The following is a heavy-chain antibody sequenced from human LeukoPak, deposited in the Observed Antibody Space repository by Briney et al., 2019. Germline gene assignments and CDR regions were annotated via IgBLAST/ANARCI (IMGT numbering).Heavy chain of an antibody. J-gene: IGHJ4*02. Sequence: ASVKVSCKASGYTFTSYDINCVRQATGQGLEWMGWMNPNSGNTGHAQMFQGRVTMTRNTSISTAYMELSSLRSEDTAVYYCARGRSSSDYWGQGTLVTVSS. D-gene: IGHD6-13*01. CDR1: GYTFTSYD. CDR3: ARGRSSSDY. CDR2: MNPNSGNT. V-gene: IGHV1-8*01.